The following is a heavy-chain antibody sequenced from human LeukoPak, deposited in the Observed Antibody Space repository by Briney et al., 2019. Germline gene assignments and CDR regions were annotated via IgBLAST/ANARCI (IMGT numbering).Heavy chain of an antibody. CDR1: GGSISSSNW. J-gene: IGHJ3*02. V-gene: IGHV4-4*02. Sequence: PSETLSLTCAVSGGSISSSNWWSWVRQPPGKGLEWIGYIYYSGSTNYNPSLKSRVTISVDTSKNQFSLKLSSVTAADTAVYYCARTMFDAFDIWGQGTMVTVSS. D-gene: IGHD3-10*02. CDR2: IYYSGST. CDR3: ARTMFDAFDI.